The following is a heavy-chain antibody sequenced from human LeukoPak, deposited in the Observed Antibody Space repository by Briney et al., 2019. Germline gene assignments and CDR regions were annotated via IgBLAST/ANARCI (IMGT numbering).Heavy chain of an antibody. Sequence: PSETLSLTCAVYGGSFSGYYWSWIRQPPGKGLEWIGEINHSGSTNYNPSLKSRVTISVDTSKNQFSLKLSSVTAADTAVYYCARTRYCTNGVCRASWFDPWGQGTLVTVS. CDR2: INHSGST. D-gene: IGHD2-8*01. CDR3: ARTRYCTNGVCRASWFDP. V-gene: IGHV4-34*01. J-gene: IGHJ5*02. CDR1: GGSFSGYY.